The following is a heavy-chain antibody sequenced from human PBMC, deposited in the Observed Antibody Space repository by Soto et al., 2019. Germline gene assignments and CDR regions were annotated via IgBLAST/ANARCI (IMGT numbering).Heavy chain of an antibody. J-gene: IGHJ3*02. CDR2: IYPSDSDT. Sequence: XESLKISCKCSDDGFAVYWIAWVRQMPGKGLEWMGIIYPSDSDTRYSPSFQGQVTISADKFISTAYLQWSSLKASDTDIYYCTRTGNFDIWGQGTTVTVSS. D-gene: IGHD2-2*01. CDR3: TRTGNFDI. CDR1: DDGFAVYW. V-gene: IGHV5-51*01.